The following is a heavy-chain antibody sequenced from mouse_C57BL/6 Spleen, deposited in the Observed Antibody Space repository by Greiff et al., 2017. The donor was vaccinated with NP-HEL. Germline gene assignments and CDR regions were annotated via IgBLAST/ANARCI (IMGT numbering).Heavy chain of an antibody. CDR2: INPSNGGT. D-gene: IGHD1-1*01. V-gene: IGHV1-53*01. J-gene: IGHJ2*01. CDR3: ARFRGSSFYFDY. CDR1: GYTFTSYW. Sequence: QVQLQQSGTELVKPGASVKLSCKASGYTFTSYWMHWVKQRPGQGLEWIGNINPSNGGTNYNEQFKSKATLTVDKSSSTAYMQLSSLTSEDSAVYYCARFRGSSFYFDYWGQGTTLTVSS.